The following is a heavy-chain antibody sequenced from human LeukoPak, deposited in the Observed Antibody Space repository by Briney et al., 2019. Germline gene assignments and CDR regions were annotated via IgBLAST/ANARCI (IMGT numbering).Heavy chain of an antibody. CDR2: INPSGGST. J-gene: IGHJ4*02. D-gene: IGHD6-13*01. CDR3: ARGHHSSSWYSLVGDY. V-gene: IGHV1-46*01. Sequence: ASVKVSCKASGYTFSNYYMHWVRQAPGQGLEWMGIINPSGGSTSYAQKFQGRVTMTRDMSTSTVYMELSSLRSEDTAVYYCARGHHSSSWYSLVGDYWGQGTLVTVSS. CDR1: GYTFSNYY.